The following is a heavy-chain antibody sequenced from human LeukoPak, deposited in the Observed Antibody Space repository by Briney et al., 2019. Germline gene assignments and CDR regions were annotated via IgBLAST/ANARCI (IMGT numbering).Heavy chain of an antibody. CDR3: ARDVAGTTLGGPDY. D-gene: IGHD1-7*01. Sequence: GALRLSCAASGFTFSSYSMNWVRQAPGKGVEGVSSISSSSSYIYYADSVKGRFTISRDNAKNSLYLQMNNLRAEDTAVYYCARDVAGTTLGGPDYWGQGTLVTVSS. V-gene: IGHV3-21*01. J-gene: IGHJ4*02. CDR2: ISSSSSYI. CDR1: GFTFSSYS.